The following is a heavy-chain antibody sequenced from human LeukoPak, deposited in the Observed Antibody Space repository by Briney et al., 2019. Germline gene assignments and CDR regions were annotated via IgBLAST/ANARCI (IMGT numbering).Heavy chain of an antibody. Sequence: PGGSLRLSCTTSGFTFGDYAMSWFRQAPGKGLEWVGFIRGKDFGGITEYAASVKGRFTISRDDSKSIAYLQMDSLKIEDTAVYYCARDHAFDNSGYYSVFFAGYWGQGTLVTVSS. CDR2: IRGKDFGGIT. J-gene: IGHJ4*02. CDR3: ARDHAFDNSGYYSVFFAGY. V-gene: IGHV3-49*03. D-gene: IGHD3-22*01. CDR1: GFTFGDYA.